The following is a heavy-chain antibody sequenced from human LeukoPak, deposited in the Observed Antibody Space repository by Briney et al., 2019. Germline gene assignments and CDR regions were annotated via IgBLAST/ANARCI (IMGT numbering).Heavy chain of an antibody. V-gene: IGHV3-21*01. J-gene: IGHJ4*02. CDR1: GFTFSTYA. CDR2: ITGDSAYI. Sequence: GGSLRLSCAASGFTFSTYAMNWVRQAPGEGLKWVSCITGDSAYIHYADSVKGRFTISRDNAKNSLYPQMNSLRAEDTAVYYCARYGVSSSTSYIDFWGQGTLVTVSS. CDR3: ARYGVSSSTSYIDF. D-gene: IGHD2-2*01.